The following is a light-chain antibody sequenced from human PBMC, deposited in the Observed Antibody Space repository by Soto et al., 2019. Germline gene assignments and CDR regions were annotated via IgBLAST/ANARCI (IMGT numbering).Light chain of an antibody. V-gene: IGLV2-14*03. J-gene: IGLJ2*01. Sequence: QSVLTQPASVSGSPGQSITISCTGTSSDVGAYNYVSWYQQHPGKVPKLMISDVSNRPSGVSDRFSGSKSGNTASLSISGLQTEDEADYYCSSYTTSSTVVFGGGTKVT. CDR1: SSDVGAYNY. CDR3: SSYTTSSTVV. CDR2: DVS.